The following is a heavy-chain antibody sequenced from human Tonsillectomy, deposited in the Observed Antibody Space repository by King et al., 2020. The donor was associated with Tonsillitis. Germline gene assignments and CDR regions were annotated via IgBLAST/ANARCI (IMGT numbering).Heavy chain of an antibody. CDR1: GGSISRSNW. V-gene: IGHV4-4*02. J-gene: IGHJ5*02. CDR2: INHSGTI. Sequence: HVQLQESGPGLVKPSGTLSLTCAVSGGSISRSNWWSWVRQPPGKGLEWIGEINHSGTINYNPYLKSRVTISVDKSKNQFSLSLSSVTAADTAVYYCARNNFYSFTHYPNWFDPWGQGTLVTVSS. D-gene: IGHD1-20*01. CDR3: ARNNFYSFTHYPNWFDP.